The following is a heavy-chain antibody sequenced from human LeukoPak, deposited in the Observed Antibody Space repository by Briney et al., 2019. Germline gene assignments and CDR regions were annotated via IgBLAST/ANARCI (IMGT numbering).Heavy chain of an antibody. Sequence: ASVTVSCKASGYTFTSYAMHWVRQAPGQRLEWMGWINAGNGNTKYSQKFQGRVTITRDTSASTAYMELSSLRSEDTAVYYCARDYPRQYYYDSSGYDYWGQGTLVTVSS. J-gene: IGHJ4*02. D-gene: IGHD3-22*01. CDR1: GYTFTSYA. CDR2: INAGNGNT. CDR3: ARDYPRQYYYDSSGYDY. V-gene: IGHV1-3*01.